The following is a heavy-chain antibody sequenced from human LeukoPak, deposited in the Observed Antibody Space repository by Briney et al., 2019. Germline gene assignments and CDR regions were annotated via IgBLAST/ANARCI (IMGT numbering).Heavy chain of an antibody. D-gene: IGHD4-17*01. CDR2: ISYDGTEK. V-gene: IGHV3-30-3*01. J-gene: IGHJ4*02. Sequence: GGSLRLSYAASGLSFSSYAMHWVRQAPGKGLEWVAVISYDGTEKYYGDSVKGRFTISRDNSKNTLYLQMNSLRAEDTALYYCARDGHGVPLDYWGQGTLVTVSP. CDR1: GLSFSSYA. CDR3: ARDGHGVPLDY.